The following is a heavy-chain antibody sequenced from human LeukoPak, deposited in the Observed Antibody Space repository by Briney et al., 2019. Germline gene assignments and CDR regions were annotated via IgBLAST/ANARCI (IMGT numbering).Heavy chain of an antibody. CDR3: TRVGYIDEGIDY. CDR1: GFPFSSYW. D-gene: IGHD5-24*01. CDR2: IKQDGSKK. V-gene: IGHV3-7*04. J-gene: IGHJ4*02. Sequence: GGSLRLSCVASGFPFSSYWMTWVRQAPGKGLDGVANIKQDGSKKSYVDSVKGRFTISRDNAKNSLYLQMNSLRAEDTAIYYCTRVGYIDEGIDYWGQGTLSPSPQ.